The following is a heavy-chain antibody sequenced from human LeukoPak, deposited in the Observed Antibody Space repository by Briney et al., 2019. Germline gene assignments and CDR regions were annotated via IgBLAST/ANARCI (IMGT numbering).Heavy chain of an antibody. CDR3: ARRQRSRFDY. CDR1: GGSFSGYY. V-gene: IGHV4-34*01. Sequence: SETLSLTCAVYGGSFSGYYWSWIRQPPGRGLEWIGEINPSGSTKYNPSLKSRVTISVDTSKNQFSLKLSSVTAADTAVYYCARRQRSRFDYWGQGTLVTVSS. CDR2: INPSGST. J-gene: IGHJ4*02.